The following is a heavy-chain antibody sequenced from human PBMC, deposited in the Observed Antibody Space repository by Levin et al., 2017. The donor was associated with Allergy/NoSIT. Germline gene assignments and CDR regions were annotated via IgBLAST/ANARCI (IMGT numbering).Heavy chain of an antibody. CDR3: AGEPNSPYYYHYGLDV. CDR2: IYYDGSA. CDR1: GGSISDDSYY. D-gene: IGHD2/OR15-2a*01. V-gene: IGHV4-39*07. J-gene: IGHJ6*02. Sequence: GSLRLSCTVSGGSISDDSYYWAWVRQPPGKGLEWIGSIYYDGSAYYNPSLKTRLTISVDTSKNQFSLRVNSVTAGDTAIYYCAGEPNSPYYYHYGLDVWGQGTTVTVSS.